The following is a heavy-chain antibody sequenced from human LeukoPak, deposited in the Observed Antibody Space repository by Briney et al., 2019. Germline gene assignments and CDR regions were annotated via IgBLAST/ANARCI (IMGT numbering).Heavy chain of an antibody. CDR2: IYYIGST. CDR1: GGSISSYY. CDR3: AREGREPAAGMDY. Sequence: SETLSLTCTVSGGSISSYYWSWIRQPLGKGLEWIGYIYYIGSTNYNPSLKSRVTISVDTSKNQSSLRLSSVTAADSAVYFCAREGREPAAGMDYWGQGTLVTVSS. J-gene: IGHJ4*02. V-gene: IGHV4-59*01. D-gene: IGHD6-13*01.